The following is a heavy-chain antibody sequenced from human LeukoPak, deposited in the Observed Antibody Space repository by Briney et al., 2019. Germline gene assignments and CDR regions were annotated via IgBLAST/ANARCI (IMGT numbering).Heavy chain of an antibody. Sequence: GESLKISCKASGYSFTNYWIGWVRQVPGKGLEWMGIIYPGDSNTRYSPSFQDQVLISADKSVCTTYLHWGSLQASDTAMYFCARRGSSTSDAVDIWGQGTMVTVS. V-gene: IGHV5-51*01. CDR1: GYSFTNYW. CDR2: IYPGDSNT. J-gene: IGHJ3*02. CDR3: ARRGSSTSDAVDI. D-gene: IGHD3-10*01.